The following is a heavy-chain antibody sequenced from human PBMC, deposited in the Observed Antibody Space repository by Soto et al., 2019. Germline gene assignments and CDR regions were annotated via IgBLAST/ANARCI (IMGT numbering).Heavy chain of an antibody. CDR3: ASGSLYGSGSYPVDY. Sequence: QVQLVQSGAEVKKPGSSVNVSYKASGGTFNNHLISWVRQAPGQGLEWVGTIIPLFGTLNYAQRFQGRVTLSADTSTSTAYMELSSLRSDDTAVYYCASGSLYGSGSYPVDYWGQGTLVTVSS. D-gene: IGHD3-10*01. J-gene: IGHJ4*01. CDR1: GGTFNNHL. V-gene: IGHV1-69*08. CDR2: IIPLFGTL.